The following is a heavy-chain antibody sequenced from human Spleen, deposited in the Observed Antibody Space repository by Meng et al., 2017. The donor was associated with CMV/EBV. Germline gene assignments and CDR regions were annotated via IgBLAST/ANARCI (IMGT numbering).Heavy chain of an antibody. CDR3: AKDLEITFGGVIVTGFEY. D-gene: IGHD3-16*02. CDR2: VRYDGTAK. J-gene: IGHJ4*02. CDR1: GFTFSAYG. V-gene: IGHV3-30*02. Sequence: GESLKISCAASGFTFSAYGMHWVRQAPGKGLEWVAFVRYDGTAKYYADSVKGRFTISRDNSENTLFLQMDSPRVEDTAVYYCAKDLEITFGGVIVTGFEYWGQGTLVTVSS.